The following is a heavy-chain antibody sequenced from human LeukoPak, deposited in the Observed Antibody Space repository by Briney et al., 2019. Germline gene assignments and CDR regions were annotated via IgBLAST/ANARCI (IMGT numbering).Heavy chain of an antibody. CDR2: INTDGTVT. V-gene: IGHV3-74*01. Sequence: GGSLRLSCAAPGFTFSKYWMLWVRQAPGKGLESVSRINTDGTVTTYADSVKGRFTVSRDNADNTLFLQMNSVRDEDTAVYYCATKQWLAPPPDSWGQGTPVTVSS. CDR3: ATKQWLAPPPDS. J-gene: IGHJ4*02. D-gene: IGHD6-19*01. CDR1: GFTFSKYW.